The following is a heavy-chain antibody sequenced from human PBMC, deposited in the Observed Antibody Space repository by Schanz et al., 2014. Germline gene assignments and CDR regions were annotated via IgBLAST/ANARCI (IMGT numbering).Heavy chain of an antibody. CDR3: ARGGPAYYFDD. CDR2: ISGSGGST. V-gene: IGHV3-23*01. CDR1: GFTFSSYA. J-gene: IGHJ4*02. Sequence: EVQLLESGGGLVQPGGSLRLSCAASGFTFSSYAMSWVRQAPGKGLEWVSAISGSGGSTYYADSVKGRFTISRDNSKNTRYIQMDSVRAEDTAVYDGARGGPAYYFDDWGQGTLVTVSS.